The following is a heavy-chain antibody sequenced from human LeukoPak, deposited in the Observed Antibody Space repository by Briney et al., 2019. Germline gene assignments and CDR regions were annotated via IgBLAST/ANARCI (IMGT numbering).Heavy chain of an antibody. CDR2: INAGIGNT. Sequence: GASVKVSCKTSGYTFTNYAIHWVRQAPGQRLEWMGWINAGIGNTKYSQEFDVRVTITRDTSASTAYMELSSLRSEDMAVYYCARSDYVWGTSRPFFDYWGRGTLVTVSS. D-gene: IGHD3-16*02. CDR1: GYTFTNYA. J-gene: IGHJ4*02. V-gene: IGHV1-3*03. CDR3: ARSDYVWGTSRPFFDY.